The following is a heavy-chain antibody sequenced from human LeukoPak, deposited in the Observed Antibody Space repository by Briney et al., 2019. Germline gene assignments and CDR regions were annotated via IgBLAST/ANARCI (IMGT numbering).Heavy chain of an antibody. CDR3: AREGFSGVVVNLLDDAFDI. CDR2: ISGSGNTV. J-gene: IGHJ3*02. D-gene: IGHD3-22*01. CDR1: GFIFSSYE. V-gene: IGHV3-48*03. Sequence: GGSLRLSRAASGFIFSSYEMNWVRQAPGKGLEWISYISGSGNTVYYTDSVKGRFTISRDNADNSLHLQMNSLRAEDTAVYYCAREGFSGVVVNLLDDAFDIWGQGTMVTVYS.